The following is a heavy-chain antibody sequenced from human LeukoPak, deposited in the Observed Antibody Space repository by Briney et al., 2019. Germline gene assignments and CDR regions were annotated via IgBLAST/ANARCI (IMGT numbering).Heavy chain of an antibody. V-gene: IGHV1-69*05. J-gene: IGHJ4*02. CDR2: IIPIFGTA. CDR1: GGTFSSYA. CDR3: ARVADSSGYALFDY. Sequence: ASVKVSCKASGGTFSSYAISWVRQAPGQGLEWMGGIIPIFGTANYAQKFQGRVTITTDESTSTAYMELSSLRSEDTAVYYCARVADSSGYALFDYWGQGALVTVSS. D-gene: IGHD3-22*01.